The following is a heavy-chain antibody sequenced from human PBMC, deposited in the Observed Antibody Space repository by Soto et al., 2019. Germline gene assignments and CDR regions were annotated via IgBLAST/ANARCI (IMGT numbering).Heavy chain of an antibody. Sequence: ASVKVSCKASGYTFTSYGISWVRQAPGQGLEWMGWISAYNGNTNYAQKLQGRVTMTTDTSTSTAYMELRSLRSDDTAVYYCARLHYDSSGYYYWTPSYFDYWGQRTLVTVSS. D-gene: IGHD3-22*01. CDR2: ISAYNGNT. V-gene: IGHV1-18*01. CDR1: GYTFTSYG. J-gene: IGHJ4*02. CDR3: ARLHYDSSGYYYWTPSYFDY.